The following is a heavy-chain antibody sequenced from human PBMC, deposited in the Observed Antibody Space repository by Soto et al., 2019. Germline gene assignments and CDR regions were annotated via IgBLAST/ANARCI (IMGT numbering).Heavy chain of an antibody. Sequence: ASVKVSCKASGYTFTGYYMHWVRQAPGQGLEWMGWINPNSGGTNYAQKFQGWVTMTRDTSISTAYMELSRLRSDDTAVYYCARSTEAKNCSSTSCYSPYYYGMDVWGQGTTVTVSS. CDR1: GYTFTGYY. J-gene: IGHJ6*02. V-gene: IGHV1-2*04. CDR3: ARSTEAKNCSSTSCYSPYYYGMDV. D-gene: IGHD2-2*02. CDR2: INPNSGGT.